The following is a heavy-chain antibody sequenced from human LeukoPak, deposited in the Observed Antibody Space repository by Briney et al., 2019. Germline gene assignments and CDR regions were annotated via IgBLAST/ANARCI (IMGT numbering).Heavy chain of an antibody. J-gene: IGHJ4*02. CDR1: GFTFSTYS. V-gene: IGHV3-21*01. CDR3: ARAMYYYDSGIRPEADYLSD. D-gene: IGHD3-10*01. CDR2: ISSSSSYI. Sequence: GGSLRLSCAASGFTFSTYSMNWVRQAPGKGLEWVSSISSSSSYIHYADSMKGRFTISRDNAKNSLYLRMNSLRAEDTAVYYCARAMYYYDSGIRPEADYLSDWGQGTLVTVSS.